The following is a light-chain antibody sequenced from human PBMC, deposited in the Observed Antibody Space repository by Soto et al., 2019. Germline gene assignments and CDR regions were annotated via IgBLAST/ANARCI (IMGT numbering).Light chain of an antibody. Sequence: DIQMTQSPSSLSETVGDRVTITCRASQSISSYLNWYQQKPGKAPKLLIYAASSLQSGVPSRFSGSGSGTDFTLTISSLQPEDFATYYCQQSYSIPWTFGQGTRWIS. CDR2: AAS. CDR3: QQSYSIPWT. V-gene: IGKV1-39*01. CDR1: QSISSY. J-gene: IGKJ1*01.